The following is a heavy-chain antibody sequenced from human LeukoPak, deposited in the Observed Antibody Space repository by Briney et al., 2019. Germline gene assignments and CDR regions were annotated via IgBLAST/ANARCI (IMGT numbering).Heavy chain of an antibody. J-gene: IGHJ4*02. Sequence: SVKGRFTISRDNSKNTLYLQMNSLRVEHTAIYYCAKVSGYNNNWGDLYYWGQGALATVSS. V-gene: IGHV3-23*01. CDR3: AKVSGYNNNWGDLYY. D-gene: IGHD6-13*01.